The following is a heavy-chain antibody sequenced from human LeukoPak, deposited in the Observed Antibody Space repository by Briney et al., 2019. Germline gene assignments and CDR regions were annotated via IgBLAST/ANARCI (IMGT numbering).Heavy chain of an antibody. CDR2: ISGSGVTT. V-gene: IGHV3-23*01. J-gene: IGHJ1*01. CDR3: VKKVVVGATAPYSDFQD. Sequence: GESLRLSCIASGFTFSSYAMGWVRQAPGKGLDWVSAISGSGVTTHYAGSVQGRFSISRDNSKNTLYLQMNSLRVEDTALYYCVKKVVVGATAPYSDFQDWGQGTLVTVSS. D-gene: IGHD1-26*01. CDR1: GFTFSSYA.